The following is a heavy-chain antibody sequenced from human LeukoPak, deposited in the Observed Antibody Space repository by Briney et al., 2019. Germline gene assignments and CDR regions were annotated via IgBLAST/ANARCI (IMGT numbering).Heavy chain of an antibody. CDR1: GYTFTGYY. CDR2: INPNSGGT. V-gene: IGHV1-2*02. D-gene: IGHD3-10*01. CDR3: ARVSELLWFGELSGGWFDP. J-gene: IGHJ5*02. Sequence: VAPVKVSCKASGYTFTGYYMHWVRQAPGQGLEWMGWINPNSGGTNYAQKFQGRVTMTRDTSISTAYMELSRLRSDDTAVYYCARVSELLWFGELSGGWFDPWGQGTLLTVSS.